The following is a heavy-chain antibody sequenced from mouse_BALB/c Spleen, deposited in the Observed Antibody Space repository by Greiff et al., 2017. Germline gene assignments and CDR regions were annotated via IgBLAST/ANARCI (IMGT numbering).Heavy chain of an antibody. CDR2: ILPGSGST. Sequence: VQLQESGAELMKPGASVKISCKATGYTFSSYWIEWVKQRPGHGLEWIGEILPGSGSTNYNEKFKGKATFTADTSSNTAYMQLSSLTSEDSAVYYCARPGLEGPGFAYWGQGTLVTVSA. CDR1: GYTFSSYW. CDR3: ARPGLEGPGFAY. J-gene: IGHJ3*01. D-gene: IGHD2-4*01. V-gene: IGHV1-9*01.